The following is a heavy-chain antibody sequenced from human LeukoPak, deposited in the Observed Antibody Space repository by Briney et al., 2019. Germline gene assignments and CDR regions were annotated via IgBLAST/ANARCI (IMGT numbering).Heavy chain of an antibody. CDR1: GYTFTGYY. D-gene: IGHD2-8*01. CDR2: INPNSGGT. V-gene: IGHV1-2*02. Sequence: ASVKVSCKASGYTFTGYYMHWVRQAPGQGLEWMGWINPNSGGTYYAQKFQGRVTMTRDTSISTAYMELSRLRSDDTAVYYCARGVLTFPYYMDVWGKGTTVTVSS. CDR3: ARGVLTFPYYMDV. J-gene: IGHJ6*03.